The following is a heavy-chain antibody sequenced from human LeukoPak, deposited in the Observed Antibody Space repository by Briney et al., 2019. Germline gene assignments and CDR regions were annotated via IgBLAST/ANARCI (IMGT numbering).Heavy chain of an antibody. V-gene: IGHV3-21*01. D-gene: IGHD2-15*01. J-gene: IGHJ3*02. Sequence: GRSLRLSCAASGFTFSSYTMNWVRQAPGKGLEWVSSISSGTSYMYYADSVKGRFTISSDYAKNSLYLRMNSLRAEDTAVYYCARDGGYCSGGSCYSEAFDIWGQGTMVTVSS. CDR2: ISSGTSYM. CDR1: GFTFSSYT. CDR3: ARDGGYCSGGSCYSEAFDI.